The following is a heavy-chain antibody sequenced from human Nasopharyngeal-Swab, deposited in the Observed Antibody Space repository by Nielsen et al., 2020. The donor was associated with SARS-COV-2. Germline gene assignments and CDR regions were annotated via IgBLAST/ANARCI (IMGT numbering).Heavy chain of an antibody. J-gene: IGHJ4*02. CDR2: IYHSGST. V-gene: IGHV4-38-2*02. D-gene: IGHD5-24*01. Sequence: RQAPGKGLEWIGSIYHSGSTYYNPSLKSRVTTSVDTSKNQFSLKLSSVTAADTAVYYCARVVWLQSHYYFDYWGQGTLVTVSS. CDR3: ARVVWLQSHYYFDY.